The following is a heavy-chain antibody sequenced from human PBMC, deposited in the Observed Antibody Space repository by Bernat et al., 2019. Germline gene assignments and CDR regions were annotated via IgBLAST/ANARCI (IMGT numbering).Heavy chain of an antibody. D-gene: IGHD2-15*01. CDR1: GFTFSSYE. CDR3: ARETVVAATRIQTLDY. V-gene: IGHV3-48*03. CDR2: ISSSGSTI. Sequence: EVQLVESGGGLVQPGGSLRLSCAASGFTFSSYEMNWVRQAPGKGLEWVSYISSSGSTIYYAASVKAQLTIPRDNAKNSLYLQMNSLRAEDTAVYYCARETVVAATRIQTLDYWGQGPLVTVSS. J-gene: IGHJ4*02.